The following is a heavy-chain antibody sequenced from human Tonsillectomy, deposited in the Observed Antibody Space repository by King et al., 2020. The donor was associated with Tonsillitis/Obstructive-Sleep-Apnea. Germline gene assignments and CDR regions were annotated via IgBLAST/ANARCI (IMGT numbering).Heavy chain of an antibody. J-gene: IGHJ3*02. CDR1: GYTLTELS. V-gene: IGHV1-24*01. Sequence: QLVQSGAEVKKPGASVKVSCKVSGYTLTELSMHWVRQAPGKGLEWMGGFDPEDGETIYAQKVQGRVTMTEDTSTDTAYMELSSLRSEDTAVYYCATKGMTTVTSSSSWADIWGQGTMVTVSS. CDR3: ATKGMTTVTSSSSWADI. CDR2: FDPEDGET. D-gene: IGHD4-17*01.